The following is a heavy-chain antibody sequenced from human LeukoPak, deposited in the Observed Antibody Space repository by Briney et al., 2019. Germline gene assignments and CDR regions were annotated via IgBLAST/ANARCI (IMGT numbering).Heavy chain of an antibody. CDR2: INHSGST. CDR3: ARGGYYGSGSTDC. V-gene: IGHV4-34*01. Sequence: PSETQSLTCAVYGGSFSGYYWSWIRQPPGKGLEWIGEINHSGSTNYNPSLKSRVTISVDTSKNQFSLKLSSVTAADTAVYYCARGGYYGSGSTDCWGQGTLVTVSS. J-gene: IGHJ4*02. CDR1: GGSFSGYY. D-gene: IGHD3-10*01.